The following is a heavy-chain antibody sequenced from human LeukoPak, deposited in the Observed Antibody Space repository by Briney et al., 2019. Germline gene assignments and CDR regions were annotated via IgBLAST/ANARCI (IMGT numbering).Heavy chain of an antibody. J-gene: IGHJ4*02. Sequence: SQTLSLTCAISGDSVSSNSAAWNWIRQSPSRGLEWLGRTYYRSKWYSDYAVSVKSRITINPDTSKNQFSLHLNSVTPEDTAVYFCARATGAAAGSIDYWGQGTLVTVSS. V-gene: IGHV6-1*01. CDR3: ARATGAAAGSIDY. CDR2: TYYRSKWYS. CDR1: GDSVSSNSAA. D-gene: IGHD6-13*01.